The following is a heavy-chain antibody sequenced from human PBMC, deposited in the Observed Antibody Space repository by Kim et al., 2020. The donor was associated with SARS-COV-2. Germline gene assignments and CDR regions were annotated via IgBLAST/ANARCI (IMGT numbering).Heavy chain of an antibody. J-gene: IGHJ4*02. V-gene: IGHV4-59*09. D-gene: IGHD2-15*01. CDR2: GST. CDR3: ARGVAATGY. Sequence: GSTNSNPSLKSRVTISVDTSKNQFSLKLSSVTAADTAVYYCARGVAATGYWGQGTLVTVSS.